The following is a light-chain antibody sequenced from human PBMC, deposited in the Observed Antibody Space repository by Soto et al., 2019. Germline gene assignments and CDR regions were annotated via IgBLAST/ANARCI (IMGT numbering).Light chain of an antibody. Sequence: EIIMTQSPATLSVSPGERATLSCRASHSVSSRLAWYQQKPGQAPSLLIYGASTRATGLPARFSGSGSGTEFTLTISSLQSEDFAVYYCQHYTNWPLTFGGGTKVEI. CDR1: HSVSSR. V-gene: IGKV3-15*01. CDR2: GAS. CDR3: QHYTNWPLT. J-gene: IGKJ4*01.